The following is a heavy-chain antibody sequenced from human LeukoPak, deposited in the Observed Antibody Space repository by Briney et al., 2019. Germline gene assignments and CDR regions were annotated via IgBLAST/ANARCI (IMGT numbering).Heavy chain of an antibody. D-gene: IGHD1-14*01. CDR1: GYTFTSYG. CDR3: ARVISGTWLWF. CDR2: IIPTLEIA. Sequence: SVKVSCKASGYTFTSYGISWVRQAPGQGLEWIGRIIPTLEIANYAQKFQGRITITADKSTSTAYMELSSLRPEDTAVYYCARVISGTWLWFWGQGTLVTVSS. V-gene: IGHV1-69*04. J-gene: IGHJ4*02.